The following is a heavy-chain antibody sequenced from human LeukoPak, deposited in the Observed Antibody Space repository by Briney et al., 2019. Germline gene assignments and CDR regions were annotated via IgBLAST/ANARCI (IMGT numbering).Heavy chain of an antibody. CDR2: IQYSGST. V-gene: IGHV4-59*01. Sequence: PSETLSLTCTVSGGSISSDYWTWIRQPPGKGLEWIGHIQYSGSTNYNPSLRSRVTISVDTSMNQFSLRLSSVTAADTAVYYCAGSRGGSGSYNYYGMDVWGQGTTVTVSS. CDR1: GGSISSDY. J-gene: IGHJ6*02. D-gene: IGHD3-10*01. CDR3: AGSRGGSGSYNYYGMDV.